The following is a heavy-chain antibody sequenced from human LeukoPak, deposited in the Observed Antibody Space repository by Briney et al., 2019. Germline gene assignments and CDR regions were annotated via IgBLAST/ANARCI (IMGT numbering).Heavy chain of an antibody. Sequence: SETLSLTCTVSGGSISSYYWSWIRQPPGKGLEWIGYIYYSGSTHYNPSLKSRVTISVDRSKNQFSLNLSSVTAADTAVYYCARHESSSDDAFDIWGQGAMVTVSS. CDR2: IYYSGST. D-gene: IGHD6-13*01. CDR3: ARHESSSDDAFDI. CDR1: GGSISSYY. J-gene: IGHJ3*02. V-gene: IGHV4-59*08.